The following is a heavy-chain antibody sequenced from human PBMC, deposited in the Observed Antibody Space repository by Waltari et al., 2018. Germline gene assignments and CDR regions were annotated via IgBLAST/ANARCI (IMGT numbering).Heavy chain of an antibody. V-gene: IGHV1-69*05. D-gene: IGHD3-22*01. CDR2: IIPIFCTA. CDR3: ARDPWYYYDSSGYYTDY. J-gene: IGHJ4*02. Sequence: QVQLVQSGAEVKKPGASVKVSCKVSGGTFSSYAISWVRQAPGQGLEWMGGIIPIFCTANYAQKFQGRVTMTRDTSISTAYMELSRLRSDDTAVYYCARDPWYYYDSSGYYTDYWGQGTLVTVSS. CDR1: GGTFSSYA.